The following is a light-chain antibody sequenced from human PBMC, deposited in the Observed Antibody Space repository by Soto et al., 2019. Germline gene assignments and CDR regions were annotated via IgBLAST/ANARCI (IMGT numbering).Light chain of an antibody. Sequence: DIVMTQSPDSLAVSLGERATINCKSSQSVLYSSNNKNYLAWYQQKPGQPPKLLIYWASTREFGVPDRFSGSGSGTDFTLTISSLQAEDVAVYYCQQYYSTLWTFGQGTKVDIK. CDR1: QSVLYSSNNKNY. CDR3: QQYYSTLWT. CDR2: WAS. J-gene: IGKJ1*01. V-gene: IGKV4-1*01.